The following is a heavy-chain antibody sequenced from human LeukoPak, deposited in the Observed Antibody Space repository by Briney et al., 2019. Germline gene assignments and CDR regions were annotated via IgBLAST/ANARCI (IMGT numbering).Heavy chain of an antibody. D-gene: IGHD3-3*01. CDR1: GLTFTRYS. J-gene: IGHJ4*02. CDR3: ASIWSGSLDY. CDR2: ITTSSQV. Sequence: GGSLRLSCAASGLTFTRYSMNWVRQAPGKGLEWVSYITTSSQVYYADSVKGRFSISRDNAKNSLYLQMDSLRAEDTAVYYCASIWSGSLDYWGQGTLATVSS. V-gene: IGHV3-21*01.